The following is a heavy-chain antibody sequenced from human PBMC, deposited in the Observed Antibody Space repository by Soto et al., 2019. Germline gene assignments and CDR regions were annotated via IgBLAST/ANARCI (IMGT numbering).Heavy chain of an antibody. CDR1: GFTFSNAW. Sequence: EVQLVESGGGLVKPGGSLRLSCAASGFTFSNAWMSWVRQAPGKGLEWVGRIKSKTDGGTTDYAAPVKGRFTISRNDSKNTLYLQMNSLKTEDTAVYYCTTDEVDCSSTSCYGYWGQGTLVTVSS. CDR2: IKSKTDGGTT. V-gene: IGHV3-15*01. J-gene: IGHJ4*02. D-gene: IGHD2-2*01. CDR3: TTDEVDCSSTSCYGY.